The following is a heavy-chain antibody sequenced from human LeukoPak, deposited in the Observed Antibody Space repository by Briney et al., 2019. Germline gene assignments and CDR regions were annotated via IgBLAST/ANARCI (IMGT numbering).Heavy chain of an antibody. J-gene: IGHJ3*02. V-gene: IGHV4-61*01. CDR2: TYYSGST. CDR3: ARVLGDDAFDI. Sequence: SETLSLTCTVSGYSISSGYYWGWIRQPPGKGLEWIGYTYYSGSTNYNPSLKSRVTISVDTSKNQFSLKLSSVTAADTAVYYCARVLGDDAFDIWGQGTMVTVSS. D-gene: IGHD1-26*01. CDR1: GYSISSGYY.